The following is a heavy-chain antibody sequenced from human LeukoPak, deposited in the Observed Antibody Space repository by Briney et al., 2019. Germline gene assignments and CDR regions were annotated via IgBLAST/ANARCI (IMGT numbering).Heavy chain of an antibody. D-gene: IGHD3-10*01. Sequence: SETLSLTCTVSGGSISSYYWSWIRQPPGKGLEWIGYIYTSGSTNYNPSLKSRVTISVDTSKNQFSLKLSSVTAADTAVYYCARLSDGSGSYYNTWGQGTPVTVSS. CDR2: IYTSGST. J-gene: IGHJ5*02. CDR1: GGSISSYY. V-gene: IGHV4-4*09. CDR3: ARLSDGSGSYYNT.